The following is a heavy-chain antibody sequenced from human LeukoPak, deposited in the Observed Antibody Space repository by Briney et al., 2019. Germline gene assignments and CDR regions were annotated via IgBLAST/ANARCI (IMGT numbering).Heavy chain of an antibody. Sequence: SETLSLTCVVSGASVSTSHWNWIRQLPGQGLEWIGCLSYTGKTDYNPSLRSRVSLSGDESKNQLSLKLYSVTAADTAVYYCVRDEGLSGYPDYWGQGTLVTVSS. D-gene: IGHD3-22*01. V-gene: IGHV4-59*02. CDR2: LSYTGKT. J-gene: IGHJ4*02. CDR1: GASVSTSH. CDR3: VRDEGLSGYPDY.